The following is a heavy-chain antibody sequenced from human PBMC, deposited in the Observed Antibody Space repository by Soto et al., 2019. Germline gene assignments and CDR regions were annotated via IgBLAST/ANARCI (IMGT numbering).Heavy chain of an antibody. Sequence: EVQLVESGGGLVQPGRSLRLSCAASGFTFDDYAMHWVRQAPGKGLEWVSGISWNRGSIGYADSVKGRFTISRDNAKNSLYLQVNSLRAEDTALYYCAKDYGAGTTSGIDYWGQGTLVTVSS. D-gene: IGHD1-1*01. CDR1: GFTFDDYA. V-gene: IGHV3-9*01. CDR2: ISWNRGSI. CDR3: AKDYGAGTTSGIDY. J-gene: IGHJ4*02.